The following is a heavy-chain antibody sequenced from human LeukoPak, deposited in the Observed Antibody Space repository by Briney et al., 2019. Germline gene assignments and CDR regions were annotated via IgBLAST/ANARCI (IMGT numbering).Heavy chain of an antibody. CDR2: ISAYNGDT. Sequence: ASVKVSCTASGYIFTSYGISWVRQAPGQGLEWMGWISAYNGDTNYAQKLQGRVTMTTDTSTSTAYMELRSLRSDDTAVYYCARVGGFDSSGYYYSNDYWGQGTLVTVSS. J-gene: IGHJ4*02. CDR3: ARVGGFDSSGYYYSNDY. D-gene: IGHD3-22*01. V-gene: IGHV1-18*01. CDR1: GYIFTSYG.